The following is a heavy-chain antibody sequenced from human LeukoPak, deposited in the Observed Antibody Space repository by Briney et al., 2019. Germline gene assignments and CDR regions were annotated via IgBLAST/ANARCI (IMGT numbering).Heavy chain of an antibody. CDR2: MNQNGGEK. V-gene: IGHV3-7*03. CDR1: GFTFSSYW. Sequence: GGSLRLSCAASGFTFSSYWMSWVRQAPGKGLEWVANMNQNGGEKYYVDSVKGRFTISRDNAKNSLYLQMNSLRAEDTAVYYCARVGSTSQGAEDYWGQGTLVTVSS. CDR3: ARVGSTSQGAEDY. J-gene: IGHJ4*02. D-gene: IGHD6-6*01.